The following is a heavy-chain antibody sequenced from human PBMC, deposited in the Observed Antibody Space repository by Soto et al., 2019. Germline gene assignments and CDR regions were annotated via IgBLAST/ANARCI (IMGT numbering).Heavy chain of an antibody. V-gene: IGHV3-48*01. D-gene: IGHD2-15*01. CDR1: GFTFNGYS. CDR2: ISGGSDTI. CDR3: ARADCSGGGCYSGYYYYYYYMDV. J-gene: IGHJ6*03. Sequence: PGGSLRLSCAASGFTFNGYSMNWVRQAPGKGLEWVSYISGGSDTIKYADSVKGRFTISRDNAKNSLYLQMNSLRAEDTAVYYCARADCSGGGCYSGYYYYYYYMDVWGEGATVTVSS.